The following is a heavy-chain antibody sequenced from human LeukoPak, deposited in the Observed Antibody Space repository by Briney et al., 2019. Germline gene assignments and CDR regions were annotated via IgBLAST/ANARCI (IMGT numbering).Heavy chain of an antibody. Sequence: GGSLTLSCAASGFTFSSYAMHWVRQAPGKGLEWEPLIPYEGSNKYYADSVKGRFTISRDNSKNTLYLQMNSLRAEDTAVYYCARDSGVAAPYNWFDPWGQGTLVTVSS. J-gene: IGHJ5*02. D-gene: IGHD6-13*01. CDR1: GFTFSSYA. V-gene: IGHV3-30*04. CDR2: IPYEGSNK. CDR3: ARDSGVAAPYNWFDP.